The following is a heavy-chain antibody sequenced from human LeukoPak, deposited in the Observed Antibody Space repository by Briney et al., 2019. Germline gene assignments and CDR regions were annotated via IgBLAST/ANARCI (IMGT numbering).Heavy chain of an antibody. V-gene: IGHV3-21*01. Sequence: GGSLRLSCAASGFTFSTYSMNWVRQAPGKGLEGVSSISSGSSYIYYADLVKGRFTISRDDAKNALYLQMNSLRAEDTAVYYCARYCSSSRCLYYYHMDVWGKGTTVTVSS. D-gene: IGHD2-2*01. J-gene: IGHJ6*03. CDR1: GFTFSTYS. CDR3: ARYCSSSRCLYYYHMDV. CDR2: ISSGSSYI.